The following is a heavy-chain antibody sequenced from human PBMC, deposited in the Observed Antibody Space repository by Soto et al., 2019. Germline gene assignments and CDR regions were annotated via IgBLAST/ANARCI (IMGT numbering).Heavy chain of an antibody. Sequence: ASVKVSCKASGYTFTSYAMHLVRQAPGQRLEWMGWINAGNGNTKYSQKFQGRVTITRDTSASTAYMELSSLRSEDTVVYYCARARWGGSYSAFDIWGQGTMVTVS. CDR1: GYTFTSYA. D-gene: IGHD1-26*01. CDR2: INAGNGNT. J-gene: IGHJ3*02. CDR3: ARARWGGSYSAFDI. V-gene: IGHV1-3*01.